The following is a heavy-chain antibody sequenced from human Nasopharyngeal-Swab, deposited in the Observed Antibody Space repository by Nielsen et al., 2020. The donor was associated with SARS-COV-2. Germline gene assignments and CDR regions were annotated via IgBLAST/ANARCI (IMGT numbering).Heavy chain of an antibody. D-gene: IGHD2-2*01. CDR3: ARDCDTATCYRSAADT. J-gene: IGHJ5*01. V-gene: IGHV3-74*01. CDR1: GFTFSSYW. CDR2: INRDGSGT. Sequence: GGSLRLSCAGSGFTFSSYWMHWVRQAPGKGLMGVARINRDGSGTNYADSVKGRFTISRDNAKNTLYLQMNTLSAEDTGVYYCARDCDTATCYRSAADTWGQGTLVTVSS.